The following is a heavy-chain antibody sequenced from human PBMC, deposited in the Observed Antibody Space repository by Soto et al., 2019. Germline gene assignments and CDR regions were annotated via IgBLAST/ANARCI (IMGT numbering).Heavy chain of an antibody. V-gene: IGHV4-39*01. CDR3: ARHGHSSGWFFFDS. CDR1: GDSISGSSYH. Sequence: SETLSLTCTVSGDSISGSSYHWGWIRQPPGKGLEWIGSNHHSGSTYYNPSLRSRATISVDPSKNQFSLNLRSVTATDTAVFYCARHGHSSGWFFFDSWGQGTLVTVSS. D-gene: IGHD6-19*01. J-gene: IGHJ4*02. CDR2: NHHSGST.